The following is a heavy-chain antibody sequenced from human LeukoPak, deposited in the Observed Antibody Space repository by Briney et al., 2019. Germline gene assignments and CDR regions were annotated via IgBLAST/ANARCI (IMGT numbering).Heavy chain of an antibody. CDR1: GGTFSSYA. D-gene: IGHD3-22*01. CDR2: IIPILGIA. V-gene: IGHV1-69*04. J-gene: IGHJ1*01. Sequence: GASVKVSCKASGGTFSSYAISWVRQAPGQGLEWMGRIIPILGIANYAQKFQGRVTITADKSTSTAYVELRSLRSDDTAVYYCARDGGLSDGDYTYYYDSSGYHTKYFQHWGQGTLVTVSS. CDR3: ARDGGLSDGDYTYYYDSSGYHTKYFQH.